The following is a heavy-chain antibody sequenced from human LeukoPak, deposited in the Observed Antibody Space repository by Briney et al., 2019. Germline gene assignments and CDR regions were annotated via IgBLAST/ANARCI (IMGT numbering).Heavy chain of an antibody. V-gene: IGHV4-4*02. Sequence: PSGTLSLTCAVSGGSISSSNWWSWVRQPPGKGLEWIGEIYHSGSTNYNPSLKSRVTISVDTSKNQFSLKVNSVTAADRAVYYCARGQGPLPLDAFDIWGQGTMVTVSS. CDR1: GGSISSSNW. J-gene: IGHJ3*02. CDR3: ARGQGPLPLDAFDI. CDR2: IYHSGST.